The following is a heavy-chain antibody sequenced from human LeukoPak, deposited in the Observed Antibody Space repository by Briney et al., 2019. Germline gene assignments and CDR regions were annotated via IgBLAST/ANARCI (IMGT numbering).Heavy chain of an antibody. CDR1: GYTLTELS. D-gene: IGHD1-26*01. V-gene: IGHV1-24*01. CDR3: ATVMGIVGATFSNYYMDV. Sequence: ASVKVSCKVSGYTLTELSMHWVRQAPGKGLEWMGGFDPEDGETIYAQKFQGRVTMTEDTSTDTAYMEPSSLRSEDTAVYYCATVMGIVGATFSNYYMDVWGKGTTVTVSS. J-gene: IGHJ6*03. CDR2: FDPEDGET.